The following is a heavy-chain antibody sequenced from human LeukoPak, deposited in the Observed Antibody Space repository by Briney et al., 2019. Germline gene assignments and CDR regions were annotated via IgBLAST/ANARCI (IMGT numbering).Heavy chain of an antibody. V-gene: IGHV3-74*01. J-gene: IGHJ4*02. D-gene: IGHD1-1*01. CDR2: INRDGSDS. Sequence: GGSLRLSCAASGFTFSGCWMHWVRQAPGKGLLWVSRINRDGSDSSYADSVKGRFTISRDNSNTTLYLQMGSLRAGDTAVYFCGRDIQLSYLGQGTLVTVSS. CDR1: GFTFSGCW. CDR3: GRDIQLSY.